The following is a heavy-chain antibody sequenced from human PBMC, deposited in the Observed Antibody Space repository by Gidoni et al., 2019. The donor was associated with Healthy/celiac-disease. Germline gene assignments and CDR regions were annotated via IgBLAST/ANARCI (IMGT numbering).Heavy chain of an antibody. V-gene: IGHV3-21*01. CDR2: ISSSSSYI. J-gene: IGHJ5*02. CDR3: ACTLGIAAAGNWFDP. D-gene: IGHD6-13*01. Sequence: GLVKPGGSLRLSCAASGFTFSSDSMNWVRQAQGKGLEWVSSISSSSSYIYYADSVKGRFTISRDNAKNSLYLQMNSLRAEDTAVYYCACTLGIAAAGNWFDPWGQGTLVTVSS. CDR1: GFTFSSDS.